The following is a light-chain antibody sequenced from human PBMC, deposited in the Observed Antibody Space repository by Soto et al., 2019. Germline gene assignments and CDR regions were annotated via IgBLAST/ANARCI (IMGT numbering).Light chain of an antibody. CDR2: EVT. V-gene: IGLV2-14*01. Sequence: QSALTQPASVSGSPGQSITISCTGTATDVGTYNYVSWYQQHPGKAPKLIIYEVTNRPSGVSNRFSGSKSGNTASLTISGLQPEDEADYYCSSYTSTSTVLFGGGTKLTVL. J-gene: IGLJ2*01. CDR1: ATDVGTYNY. CDR3: SSYTSTSTVL.